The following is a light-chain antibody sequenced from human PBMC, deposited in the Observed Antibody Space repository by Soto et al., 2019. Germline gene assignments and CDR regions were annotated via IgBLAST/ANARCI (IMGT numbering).Light chain of an antibody. CDR3: NSYSSCTTVEV. CDR1: SSDVGGYTY. CDR2: EVS. Sequence: QSALTKPASVSGSPGQSITISCTGTSSDVGGYTYISWYQQHPGKAPKLIIYEVSNRHSGISDRFSGSKSDNTASLTISVLQAEDEAEYYCNSYSSCTTVEVFGTGTKVTVL. J-gene: IGLJ1*01. V-gene: IGLV2-14*03.